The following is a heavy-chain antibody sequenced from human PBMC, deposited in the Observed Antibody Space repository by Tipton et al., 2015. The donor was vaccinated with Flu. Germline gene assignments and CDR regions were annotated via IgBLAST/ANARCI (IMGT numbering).Heavy chain of an antibody. J-gene: IGHJ3*02. V-gene: IGHV4-59*01. D-gene: IGHD4-17*01. Sequence: TLSLTCTVSGGSISGYYWSWIRQPPGQGLEWIGCVYYSGPTRYNSSLKSRVTISVDTSKNQFSLKLTSLTAADTAVYYCARGDYGGYDHEADAFDIWGQGTLVSVSA. CDR3: ARGDYGGYDHEADAFDI. CDR1: GGSISGYY. CDR2: VYYSGPT.